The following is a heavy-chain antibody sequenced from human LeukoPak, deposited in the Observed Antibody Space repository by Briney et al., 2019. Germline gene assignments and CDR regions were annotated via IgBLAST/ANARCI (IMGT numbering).Heavy chain of an antibody. CDR3: AKSYYDYSTYYSYYFNL. CDR2: IYTDGST. Sequence: SETLSLTCTVSGGPISSDYWSWIRQPPGRGLEWIGYIYTDGSTNYNPSLKSRVTISVDTSKNQFALKLSSVTAADTAVYYCAKSYYDYSTYYSYYFNLWGQGALVTVSS. CDR1: GGPISSDY. J-gene: IGHJ4*02. V-gene: IGHV4-4*09. D-gene: IGHD3-22*01.